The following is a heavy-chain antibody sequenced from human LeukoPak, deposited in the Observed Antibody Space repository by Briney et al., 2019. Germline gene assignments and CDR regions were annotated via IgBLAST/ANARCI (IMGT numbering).Heavy chain of an antibody. CDR1: GYSINSAYY. CDR2: IYHRGST. Sequence: SPETLSLTCAVSGYSINSAYYWGWIRQPPGKGLEWIGRIYHRGSTYYNPSLKSRLTISVDTSKNQFSLKLRSVTAADTAVYYCAGWVGELLPLFAYWSQGILVTVSS. V-gene: IGHV4-38-2*01. CDR3: AGWVGELLPLFAY. D-gene: IGHD3-10*01. J-gene: IGHJ4*02.